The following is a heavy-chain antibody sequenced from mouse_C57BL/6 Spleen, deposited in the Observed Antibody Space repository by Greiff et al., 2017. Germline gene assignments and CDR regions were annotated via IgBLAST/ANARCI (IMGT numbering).Heavy chain of an antibody. CDR3: TTGDYDVYY. Sequence: VQLQQSGAELVRPGASVKLSCTASGFNIKDDYMHWVKQRPEQGLEWIGWIDPENGDTKYASKFQGKATITADTSSNTAYLQLSSLTSEDTAVYYCTTGDYDVYYWGQGTTLTVSS. J-gene: IGHJ2*01. V-gene: IGHV14-4*01. D-gene: IGHD2-4*01. CDR1: GFNIKDDY. CDR2: IDPENGDT.